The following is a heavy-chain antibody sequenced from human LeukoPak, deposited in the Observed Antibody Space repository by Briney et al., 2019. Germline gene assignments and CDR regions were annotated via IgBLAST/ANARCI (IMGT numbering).Heavy chain of an antibody. D-gene: IGHD2-2*01. J-gene: IGHJ4*02. CDR3: ASGIVVVPAARDY. CDR2: LSASGGTT. V-gene: IGHV3-23*01. Sequence: QTGGSLRLSCAASGFTFSSYAMSWVRQAPGKGLEWVSALSASGGTTFYADSVKGRFTISRDNAKNSLYLQMNSLRAEDRAVYYCASGIVVVPAARDYWGQGTLVTVSS. CDR1: GFTFSSYA.